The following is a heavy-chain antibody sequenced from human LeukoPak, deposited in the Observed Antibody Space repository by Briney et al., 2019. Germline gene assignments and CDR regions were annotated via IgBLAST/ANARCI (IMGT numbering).Heavy chain of an antibody. D-gene: IGHD3-10*01. CDR3: ARVEEGYGSGRRGNFYYYYMDV. Sequence: PSETLSLTCTVSGGSISSSSYYWGWIRQPPGKGLEWIGSIYYSGSTYYNPSLKSRVTISVDTSKNQFSLKLSSVTTADTAVYYCARVEEGYGSGRRGNFYYYYMDVWDKGTTVTISS. CDR1: GGSISSSSYY. J-gene: IGHJ6*03. CDR2: IYYSGST. V-gene: IGHV4-39*07.